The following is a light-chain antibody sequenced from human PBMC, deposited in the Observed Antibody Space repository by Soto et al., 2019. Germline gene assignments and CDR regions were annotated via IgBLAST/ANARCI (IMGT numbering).Light chain of an antibody. Sequence: QSALTQPASVSGSPGQSITISCTGTSSDIGGYDYVSWYQQHPGKAPKLMIYEVSNRPSGVSNRFSGSKSGNTASLTISGIQAEDDDDYYCSSYTSSSAPYVFGAGTKVTVL. J-gene: IGLJ1*01. CDR1: SSDIGGYDY. CDR3: SSYTSSSAPYV. V-gene: IGLV2-14*01. CDR2: EVS.